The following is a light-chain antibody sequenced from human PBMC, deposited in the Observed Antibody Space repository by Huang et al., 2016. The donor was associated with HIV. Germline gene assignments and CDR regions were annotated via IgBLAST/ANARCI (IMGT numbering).Light chain of an antibody. Sequence: EIVLTQSPGSLSLSPGEGATLSCRASQSVNNNYLAWYQQKPGQAPSLLIFSASNRATGIPDRFGGSGSGTDFTLTIRSLGPEDVAMYYCQQYGSSPWTFGQGTKVEVK. CDR3: QQYGSSPWT. CDR1: QSVNNNY. V-gene: IGKV3-20*01. CDR2: SAS. J-gene: IGKJ1*01.